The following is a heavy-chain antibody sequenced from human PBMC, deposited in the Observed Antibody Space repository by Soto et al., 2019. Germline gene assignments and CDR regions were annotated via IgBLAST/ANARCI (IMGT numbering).Heavy chain of an antibody. D-gene: IGHD3-3*01. CDR2: IYYSGST. CDR3: GRKKGFWRCLTYSYMAF. J-gene: IGHJ6*03. Sequence: SETLSLTCTVSGGSISSSSYYWGWIRQPPGKGLEWIGTIYYSGSTYYNPSLKSRVTISVDTSKNQFSLKLSSVTAADTAVYKCGRKKGFWRCLTYSYMAFGGKGTAVPVS. CDR1: GGSISSSSYY. V-gene: IGHV4-39*01.